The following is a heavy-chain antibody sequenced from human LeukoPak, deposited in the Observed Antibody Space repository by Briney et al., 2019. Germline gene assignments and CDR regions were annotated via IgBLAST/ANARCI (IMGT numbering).Heavy chain of an antibody. Sequence: PETLSLTCAVYGGSFSVYYWSWIRQPPGKGLEWIGEINHSGSTNYNPSLKSRVTISVDTSKNQFSLNLSSVTAADTAVYFCARGGGRSGWYFDYWGQGTLVTVSS. V-gene: IGHV4-34*01. D-gene: IGHD6-19*01. CDR3: ARGGGRSGWYFDY. CDR2: INHSGST. J-gene: IGHJ4*02. CDR1: GGSFSVYY.